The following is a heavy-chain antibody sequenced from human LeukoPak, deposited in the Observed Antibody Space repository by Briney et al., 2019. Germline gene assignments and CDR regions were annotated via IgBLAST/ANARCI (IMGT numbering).Heavy chain of an antibody. CDR3: VTIYGSGSRARFDP. CDR2: INHSGST. D-gene: IGHD3-10*01. J-gene: IGHJ5*02. Sequence: SETLSLTCAVYGGSFSGYYWSWIRQPPGKGLEWIGEINHSGSTNYNPSLKSRVTISVDTSKNQFSLKLSSVTAADTAVYYCVTIYGSGSRARFDPWGQGTLVTVSS. V-gene: IGHV4-34*01. CDR1: GGSFSGYY.